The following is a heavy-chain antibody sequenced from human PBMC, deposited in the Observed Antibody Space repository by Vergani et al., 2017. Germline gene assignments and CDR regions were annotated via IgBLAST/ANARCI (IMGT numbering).Heavy chain of an antibody. Sequence: EVQLVESGGGLVQPGGSLRLSCAASGFTFSSYEMNWVRQAPGKGLEWVANIKQDGSEKYYVDSVKGRFSISRDNAKNSLYLQMNSLRAEDTAVYYCARETSGWTHYFAYWGQGTLVTVSS. D-gene: IGHD6-19*01. CDR3: ARETSGWTHYFAY. J-gene: IGHJ4*02. CDR2: IKQDGSEK. CDR1: GFTFSSYE. V-gene: IGHV3-7*03.